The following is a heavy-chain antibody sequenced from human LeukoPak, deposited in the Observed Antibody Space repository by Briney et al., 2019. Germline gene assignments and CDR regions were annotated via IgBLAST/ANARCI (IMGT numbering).Heavy chain of an antibody. Sequence: PSETLSLTCVISGYSISAGYFCGWIRQSPVKGLEWIGSVHHTGSDYYNPSLKSRVAISIDTSKNHFSLNLTSVTAADTAVFFCARVIVTATHVPDAFDLWGQGILVTVSS. D-gene: IGHD1-26*01. V-gene: IGHV4-38-2*01. J-gene: IGHJ3*01. CDR3: ARVIVTATHVPDAFDL. CDR2: VHHTGSD. CDR1: GYSISAGYF.